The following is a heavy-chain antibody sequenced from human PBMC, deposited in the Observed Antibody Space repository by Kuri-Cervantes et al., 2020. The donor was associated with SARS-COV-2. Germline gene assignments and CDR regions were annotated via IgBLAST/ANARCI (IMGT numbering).Heavy chain of an antibody. CDR1: GGSISSYY. J-gene: IGHJ4*02. V-gene: IGHV4-39*07. D-gene: IGHD3-9*01. CDR2: IYHSGST. CDR3: ARAGVADILTGYSLHGVDY. Sequence: SETLSLTCTVSGGSISSYYWSWIRQPPGKGLEWIGSIYHSGSTYYHPPLKSRVTISVDTSKNQFSLKLNSLTDADTAVYYCARAGVADILTGYSLHGVDYWGQGTPVTVSS.